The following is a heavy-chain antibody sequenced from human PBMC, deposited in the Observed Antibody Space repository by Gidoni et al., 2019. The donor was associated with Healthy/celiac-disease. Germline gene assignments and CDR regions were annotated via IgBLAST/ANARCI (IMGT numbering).Heavy chain of an antibody. CDR1: GFTFSSYA. V-gene: IGHV3-30-3*01. Sequence: QVQLVESGGGVVQPGRSLRLSCAASGFTFSSYAMHWVRQAPGKGLEWVAVISYDGSNKYYADSVKGRFTISRDNSKNTLYLQMNSLRAEDTAVYYCARTGIAVAGSPWYFDLWGRGTLVTVSS. D-gene: IGHD6-19*01. CDR3: ARTGIAVAGSPWYFDL. CDR2: ISYDGSNK. J-gene: IGHJ2*01.